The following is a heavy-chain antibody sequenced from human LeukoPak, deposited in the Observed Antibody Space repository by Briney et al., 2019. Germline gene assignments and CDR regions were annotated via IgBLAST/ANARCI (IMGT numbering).Heavy chain of an antibody. CDR3: ARVAEEDDAFDI. V-gene: IGHV1-69*04. CDR1: GGTFSSYA. D-gene: IGHD6-13*01. CDR2: IIPILGIA. Sequence: SVKVSCKASGGTFSSYAISWVRQAPGQGLEWMGRIIPILGIANYAQKFQGRVTITADKSTSTAYMELSSLRSEDTAVYYCARVAEEDDAFDILGQGTMVTVSS. J-gene: IGHJ3*02.